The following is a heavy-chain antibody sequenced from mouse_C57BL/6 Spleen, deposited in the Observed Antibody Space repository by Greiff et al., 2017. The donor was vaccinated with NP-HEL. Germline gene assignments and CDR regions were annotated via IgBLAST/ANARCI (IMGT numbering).Heavy chain of an antibody. J-gene: IGHJ4*01. Sequence: DVQLQESGAELVRPGASVKLSCTASGFNIKDDYMHWVKQRPEQGLEWIGWIDPENGDTEYASKFQGKATITADTSSNTAYLQLSSLTSEDTAVYYCTTGSKRDYYAMDYWGQGTSVTVSS. D-gene: IGHD1-1*01. V-gene: IGHV14-4*01. CDR1: GFNIKDDY. CDR2: IDPENGDT. CDR3: TTGSKRDYYAMDY.